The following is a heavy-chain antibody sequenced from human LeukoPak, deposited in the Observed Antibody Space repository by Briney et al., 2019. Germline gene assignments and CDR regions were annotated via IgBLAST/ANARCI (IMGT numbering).Heavy chain of an antibody. D-gene: IGHD3-22*01. Sequence: SETLSLTCTVSGGSIISSINYWGWIRQPPGKGLEWIGGIHYSGSTYYYPSLKSRVTISVDTSKNQFSLKLSSVTAADTAVYYCARDVRDSSGYYLRAFGYWGQGTLVTVPS. CDR3: ARDVRDSSGYYLRAFGY. J-gene: IGHJ4*02. CDR1: GGSIISSINY. V-gene: IGHV4-39*07. CDR2: IHYSGST.